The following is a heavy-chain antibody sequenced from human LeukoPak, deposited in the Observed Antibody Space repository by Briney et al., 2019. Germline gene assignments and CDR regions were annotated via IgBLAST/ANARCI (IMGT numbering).Heavy chain of an antibody. CDR3: ARGPGSGYYYGVDY. CDR1: GGTFSSYA. J-gene: IGHJ4*02. V-gene: IGHV1-69*06. Sequence: GASVKVSCKASGGTFSSYAISWVRQAPGQGLEWMGGIIPIFATANYAQKFQGRVTITADKSTSTAYMELSSLRSEDTAVYYCARGPGSGYYYGVDYWGQGTLVTVSS. D-gene: IGHD3-22*01. CDR2: IIPIFATA.